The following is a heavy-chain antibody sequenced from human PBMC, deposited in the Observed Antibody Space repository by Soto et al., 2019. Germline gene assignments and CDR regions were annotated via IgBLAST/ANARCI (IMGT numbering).Heavy chain of an antibody. CDR3: ARGLRIAARINWFDP. V-gene: IGHV4-34*01. Sequence: SETLSLTCAVYGGSFSGYYWSWIRQPPGKGLEWIGEINHSGSTNYNPSLKSRVTISVDTSKNQFSPKLSSVTAADTAVYYCARGLRIAARINWFDPWGQGTLVTVS. D-gene: IGHD6-6*01. CDR1: GGSFSGYY. J-gene: IGHJ5*02. CDR2: INHSGST.